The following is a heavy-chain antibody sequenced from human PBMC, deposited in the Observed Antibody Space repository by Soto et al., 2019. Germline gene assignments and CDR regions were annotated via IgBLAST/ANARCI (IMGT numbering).Heavy chain of an antibody. CDR3: ARHTPAISISDH. CDR2: IYYSGST. CDR1: GGSISSSSYY. V-gene: IGHV4-39*01. J-gene: IGHJ4*02. D-gene: IGHD2-15*01. Sequence: QLQLQESGPGLVKPSETLSLTCTVSGGSISSSSYYWGWIRQPPGKGLEWIGSIYYSGSTYYNPPLNSLVTIPVDTPKNHFALKLSSVTAADTAVYYCARHTPAISISDHWGQGTLVTVSS.